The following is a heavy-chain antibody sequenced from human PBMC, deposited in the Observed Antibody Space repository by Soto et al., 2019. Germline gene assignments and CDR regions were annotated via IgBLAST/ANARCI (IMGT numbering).Heavy chain of an antibody. V-gene: IGHV1-18*01. Sequence: GASVKVSCKASGYTFTSYGISWVRQAPGQGLEWMGWISAYNGNTNYAQKLQGRVTMTTDTSTSTAYMELRSLRSDDTAVYYCARAVVLLWTMGAFDIWGQGTMVTVPS. D-gene: IGHD3-10*01. CDR1: GYTFTSYG. CDR3: ARAVVLLWTMGAFDI. J-gene: IGHJ3*02. CDR2: ISAYNGNT.